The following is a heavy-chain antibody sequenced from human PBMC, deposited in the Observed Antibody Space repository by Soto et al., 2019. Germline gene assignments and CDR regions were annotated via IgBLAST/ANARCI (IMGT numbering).Heavy chain of an antibody. CDR1: GFTFSDYI. CDR3: AIPRAYCSSTNCYVAFDT. D-gene: IGHD2-2*01. Sequence: EIQLVESGGGLVKPGGSLRLSCAASGFTFSDYIMNWVRQAPGKGLEWLSSISSSSSYIFYADSVKGRFTISSDNATNSLSLHMHPLRADDTPLYYCAIPRAYCSSTNCYVAFDTWGQGTMVTVSA. J-gene: IGHJ3*02. V-gene: IGHV3-21*06. CDR2: ISSSSSYI.